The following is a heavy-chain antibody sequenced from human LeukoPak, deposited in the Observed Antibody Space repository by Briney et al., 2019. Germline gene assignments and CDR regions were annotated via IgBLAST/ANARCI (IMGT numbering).Heavy chain of an antibody. J-gene: IGHJ4*02. CDR1: GGSFSGYY. Sequence: SETLSLTCAVYGGSFSGYYWSWIRQPPGKGLEWIGEINHSGSTNYNPSLKSRVAISVDTSKNQFSLKLSSVTAADTAVYYCARGGRKRTVPQPVDYWGQGTLVTVSS. D-gene: IGHD1-1*01. CDR2: INHSGST. V-gene: IGHV4-34*01. CDR3: ARGGRKRTVPQPVDY.